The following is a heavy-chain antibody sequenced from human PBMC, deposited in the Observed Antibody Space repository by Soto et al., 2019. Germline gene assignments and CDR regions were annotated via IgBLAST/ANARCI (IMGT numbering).Heavy chain of an antibody. Sequence: GASVKVSCKASGGTFSSYAISWVRQAPGQGLEWMGGIIPIFGTANYAQKFQGRVTITADESTSTAYMELSSLRSEDTAVYYCARGGVATLLVVDYWGQGTLVTVSS. V-gene: IGHV1-69*13. CDR1: GGTFSSYA. CDR3: ARGGVATLLVVDY. CDR2: IIPIFGTA. D-gene: IGHD5-12*01. J-gene: IGHJ4*02.